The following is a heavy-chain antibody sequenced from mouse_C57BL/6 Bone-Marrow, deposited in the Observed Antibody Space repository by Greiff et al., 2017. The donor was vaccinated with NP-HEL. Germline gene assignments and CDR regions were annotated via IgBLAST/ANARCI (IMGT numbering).Heavy chain of an antibody. V-gene: IGHV1-7*01. CDR3: ARAFYSNYGMDY. J-gene: IGHJ4*01. D-gene: IGHD2-5*01. CDR2: INPSSGYT. Sequence: VQGVESGAELAKPGASVKLSCKASGYTFTSYWMHWVKQRPGQGLEWIGYINPSSGYTKYNQKFKDKATLTADKSSSTAYMQLSSLTYEDSAVYYCARAFYSNYGMDYWGQGTSVTVSS. CDR1: GYTFTSYW.